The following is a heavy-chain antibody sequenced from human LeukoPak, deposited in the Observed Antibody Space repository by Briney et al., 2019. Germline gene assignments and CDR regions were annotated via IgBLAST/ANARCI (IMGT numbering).Heavy chain of an antibody. Sequence: PSETLSLTCTVSGGSISSSSYYWGWIRQPPGKGLEWIGSIYYSGSTYYNPSLKSRVTISVDTSKNQFSLKLSSVTAADTAVYYCATSFRLSSGWWWGFDYWGQGTLVTVSS. V-gene: IGHV4-39*07. D-gene: IGHD6-19*01. CDR3: ATSFRLSSGWWWGFDY. CDR1: GGSISSSSYY. J-gene: IGHJ4*02. CDR2: IYYSGST.